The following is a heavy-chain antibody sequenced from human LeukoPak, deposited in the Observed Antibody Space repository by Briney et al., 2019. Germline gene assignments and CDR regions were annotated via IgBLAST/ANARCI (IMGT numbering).Heavy chain of an antibody. Sequence: AASVKVSCKASGYTFTSYGISWVRQAPGQGLEWMGWINTNTGNPTYAQGFTGRFVFSLDTSVSTAYLQISSLKAEDTAVYYCARGGSYITMVRGAMNKDFDYWGQGTLVTASS. CDR3: ARGGSYITMVRGAMNKDFDY. D-gene: IGHD3-10*01. CDR2: INTNTGNP. J-gene: IGHJ4*02. CDR1: GYTFTSYG. V-gene: IGHV7-4-1*02.